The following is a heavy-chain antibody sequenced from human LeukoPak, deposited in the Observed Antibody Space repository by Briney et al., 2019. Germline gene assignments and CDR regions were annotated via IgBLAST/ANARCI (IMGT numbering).Heavy chain of an antibody. D-gene: IGHD6-13*01. CDR1: GFTFSNYE. Sequence: GGSLRLSCAASGFTFSNYELNWVRQAPGKGLEWVAAIASNGGSEYYADSVKGRFTISRDNSKNTLFLQMNSLRPDDTAVYYCAKRGHYSINWYHYFDYWGQGTLVTVSS. CDR2: IASNGGSE. CDR3: AKRGHYSINWYHYFDY. J-gene: IGHJ4*02. V-gene: IGHV3-30*18.